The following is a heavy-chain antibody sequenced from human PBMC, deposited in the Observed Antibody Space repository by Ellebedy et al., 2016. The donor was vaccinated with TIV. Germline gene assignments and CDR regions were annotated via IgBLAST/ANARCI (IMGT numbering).Heavy chain of an antibody. J-gene: IGHJ6*02. CDR3: ARDRPVGARTNYSGMGV. V-gene: IGHV1-69*13. D-gene: IGHD1-26*01. Sequence: AASAKVSCKAPGHTFTGYYTHWVRQAPGQGLEWVGGAIPISGTAFYAPKFQGRVSITADEGTSTAYMELSSLRSEDTAVYYCARDRPVGARTNYSGMGVWGQGTTVTVSS. CDR2: AIPISGTA. CDR1: GHTFTGYY.